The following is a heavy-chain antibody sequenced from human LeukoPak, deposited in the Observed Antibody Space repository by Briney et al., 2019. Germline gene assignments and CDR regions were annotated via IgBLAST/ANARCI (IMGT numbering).Heavy chain of an antibody. J-gene: IGHJ4*02. D-gene: IGHD6-13*01. CDR1: GFTFSSYA. CDR3: ARDLMGIAYRGAFYY. V-gene: IGHV3-23*01. CDR2: ISGSGGST. Sequence: GGSLRLSCAASGFTFSSYAMSWVRQAPGKGLEWVSVISGSGGSTYYADSVKGRFTISRDNSRNTVYLQMNSLTAEDTAVYYCARDLMGIAYRGAFYYWGQGTLVTVSS.